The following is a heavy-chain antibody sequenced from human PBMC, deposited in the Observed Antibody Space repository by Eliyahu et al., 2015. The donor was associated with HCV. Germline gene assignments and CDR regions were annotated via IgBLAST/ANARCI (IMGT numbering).Heavy chain of an antibody. Sequence: EVHLVESGGGIVQPGGSLRLSCAASGFXFSSYWMXXVXQTPGKGLLWVXRVSSDGSSTSYADSVKGRFTISRDNAKNTLSLQMDSLRAEDTALYYCARDEGYGSGSQTPWDDYYYHGLDVWGKGTTVTVSS. CDR2: VSSDGSST. D-gene: IGHD3-10*01. J-gene: IGHJ6*04. CDR3: ARDEGYGSGSQTPWDDYYYHGLDV. CDR1: GFXFSSYW. V-gene: IGHV3-74*01.